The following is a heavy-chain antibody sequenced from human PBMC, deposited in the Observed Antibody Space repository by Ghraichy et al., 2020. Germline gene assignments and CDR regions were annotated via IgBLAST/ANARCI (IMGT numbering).Heavy chain of an antibody. CDR3: ARDRTGPIRNFDL. D-gene: IGHD1-1*01. V-gene: IGHV3-53*01. J-gene: IGHJ2*01. CDR1: GLTVRTNY. Sequence: GGSLRLSCAASGLTVRTNYMTWVRQTPGKGLEWVSVVFSGGATYYADSVKGRFTISRDNSKNMVYLQMNSLRVEDTAVYFCARDRTGPIRNFDLWGRGTLVTVSS. CDR2: VFSGGAT.